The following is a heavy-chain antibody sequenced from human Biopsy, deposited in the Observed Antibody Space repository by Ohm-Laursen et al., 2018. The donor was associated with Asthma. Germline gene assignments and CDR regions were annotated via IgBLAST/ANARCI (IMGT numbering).Heavy chain of an antibody. D-gene: IGHD7-27*01. Sequence: ASVKVSCKVSDYIFPRFYISWVRQAPEQGLERMGWISVHKGDTKYAQKFPGRVSLTTDTPTGPSYMDLRSFRSDDSAVYFCGLGKGGDQHTMVTLYSWGKEPLVTVSS. CDR1: DYIFPRFY. V-gene: IGHV1-18*01. J-gene: IGHJ4*02. CDR3: GLGKGGDQHTMVTLYS. CDR2: ISVHKGDT.